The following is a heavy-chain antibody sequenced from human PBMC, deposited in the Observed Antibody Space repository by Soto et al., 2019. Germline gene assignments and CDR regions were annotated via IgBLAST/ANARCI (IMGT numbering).Heavy chain of an antibody. CDR2: ISYDGSNK. J-gene: IGHJ4*02. Sequence: GGSLRLSCAASGFTFSSYGMHWVRQAPGKGLEWVAVISYDGSNKYYADSVKGRFTISRDNSKNTLYLQMNSLRAEDTAVYYCAKDRMAALLWFGELLGWGQGTLATVSS. CDR1: GFTFSSYG. CDR3: AKDRMAALLWFGELLG. V-gene: IGHV3-30*18. D-gene: IGHD3-10*01.